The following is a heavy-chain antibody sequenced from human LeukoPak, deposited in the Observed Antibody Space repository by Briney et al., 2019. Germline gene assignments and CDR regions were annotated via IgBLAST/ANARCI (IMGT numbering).Heavy chain of an antibody. V-gene: IGHV1-46*01. J-gene: IGHJ4*02. CDR3: ARDRVRGYCGGDCSNGFDY. CDR2: INPSGGST. CDR1: GYTFISYY. D-gene: IGHD2-21*02. Sequence: ASVKVSCKASGYTFISYYMHWVRQAPGQGLEWMGIINPSGGSTSYAQKFQGRVTMTRDTSTSTVYMELSSLRSEDTAVYYCARDRVRGYCGGDCSNGFDYWGQGTLVTVSS.